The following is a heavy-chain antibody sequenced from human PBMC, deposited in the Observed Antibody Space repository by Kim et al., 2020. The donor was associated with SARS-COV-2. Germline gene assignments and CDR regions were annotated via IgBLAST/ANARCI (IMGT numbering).Heavy chain of an antibody. CDR1: GFTFSSYG. CDR2: ISYDGSNK. D-gene: IGHD2-15*01. CDR3: AKDRGYCSGGSCLEIDY. J-gene: IGHJ4*02. Sequence: GWSLRLSCAASGFTFSSYGMHWVRQAPGKGLEWVAVISYDGSNKYYADSVKGRFTISRDNSKNTLYLQMNSLRAEDTAVYYCAKDRGYCSGGSCLEIDYWGKGTLVTVSS. V-gene: IGHV3-30*18.